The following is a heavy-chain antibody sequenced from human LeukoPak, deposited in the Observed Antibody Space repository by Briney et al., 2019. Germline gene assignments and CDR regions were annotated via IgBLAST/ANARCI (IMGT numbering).Heavy chain of an antibody. Sequence: GGSLRLSCAASGFTFSSYWMHWVRQAPGKGLVWVSRINTDGSSTSYADSVKGRFTISRDNAKNTLYLQMNSLRAEDTAVYYCAKDGPRLWFDPWGQGTLVTVSS. CDR1: GFTFSSYW. D-gene: IGHD3/OR15-3a*01. J-gene: IGHJ5*02. CDR2: INTDGSST. CDR3: AKDGPRLWFDP. V-gene: IGHV3-74*01.